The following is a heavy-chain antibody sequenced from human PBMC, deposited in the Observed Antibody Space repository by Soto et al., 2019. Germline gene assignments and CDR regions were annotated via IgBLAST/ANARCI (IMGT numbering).Heavy chain of an antibody. CDR2: IIPIFGTA. V-gene: IGHV1-69*01. J-gene: IGHJ4*02. CDR3: ARLTYYDVWSGYYKDY. D-gene: IGHD3-3*01. Sequence: QVQLVQSGAEVKKPGSSVKVSCKASGGTFSSYAITWVRQAPGQGLEWMGGIIPIFGTANYAQKFQGRVTINADESTSTAYMELSSLRSEDTAVYYCARLTYYDVWSGYYKDYWGQGTLVTVSS. CDR1: GGTFSSYA.